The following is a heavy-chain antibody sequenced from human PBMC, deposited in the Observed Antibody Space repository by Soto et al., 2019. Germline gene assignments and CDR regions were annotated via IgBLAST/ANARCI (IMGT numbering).Heavy chain of an antibody. CDR3: ARYSNRHQWLDS. CDR1: GGAMNNFY. J-gene: IGHJ4*02. Sequence: SETLSLTCSVSGGAMNNFYWTWIRQPPGKGLEWIAHVSYAGVTKYNPSLQSRATISVDTSKSHFSLNLNSVSAADTAIYNCARYSNRHQWLDSWGQGTLVTVSS. V-gene: IGHV4-59*08. D-gene: IGHD6-13*01. CDR2: VSYAGVT.